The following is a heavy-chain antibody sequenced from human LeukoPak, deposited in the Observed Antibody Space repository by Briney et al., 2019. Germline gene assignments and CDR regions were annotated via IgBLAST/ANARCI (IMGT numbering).Heavy chain of an antibody. D-gene: IGHD6-13*01. J-gene: IGHJ5*02. CDR1: GYTFNNHY. V-gene: IGHV1-46*02. CDR3: ARGLPIVSRSWYPFDP. Sequence: ASVKVSCKASGYTFNNHYMYWVRQAPGQGLEWMGVINPSGGSTSYAQKFQGRVTMTRDTSTRTVYMEVRSLRSDDTAVYYCARGLPIVSRSWYPFDPWGQGTLVTVSS. CDR2: INPSGGST.